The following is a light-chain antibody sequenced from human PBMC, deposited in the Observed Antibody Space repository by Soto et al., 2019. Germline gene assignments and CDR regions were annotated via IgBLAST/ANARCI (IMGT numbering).Light chain of an antibody. Sequence: QLVLTQPPSASETPGQRVTISCSGSFSNIGSNYVCWYQQVPGAAPKILISRNDQRPSGVPDRFSGSKSGTSASLAISGLQSDDEADYYCAAWDDSLTAVVFGGGTKVTVL. J-gene: IGLJ2*01. V-gene: IGLV1-47*01. CDR3: AAWDDSLTAVV. CDR1: FSNIGSNY. CDR2: RND.